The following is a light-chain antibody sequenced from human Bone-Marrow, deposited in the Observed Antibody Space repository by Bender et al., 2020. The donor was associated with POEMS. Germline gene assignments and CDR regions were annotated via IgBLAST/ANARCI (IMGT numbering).Light chain of an antibody. V-gene: IGLV2-23*01. J-gene: IGLJ3*02. CDR3: SSYAGRITWV. CDR1: SRDVGSYNL. Sequence: QSALTQPASVSGSPGQSITISCTGTSRDVGSYNLVSWYQQHPGKAPKLMIYEGSKRPSGISNRFSGSKSGNTASLTISGLQAEDEADYHCSSYAGRITWVFGGGTKLTVL. CDR2: EGS.